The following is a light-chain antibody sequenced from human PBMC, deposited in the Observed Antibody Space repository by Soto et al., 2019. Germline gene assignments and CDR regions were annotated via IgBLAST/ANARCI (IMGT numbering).Light chain of an antibody. CDR1: QDISNY. CDR3: QQYDNLPLET. V-gene: IGKV1-33*01. CDR2: DAS. J-gene: IGKJ2*01. Sequence: DIQMTQSPSSLSASVGDRVTITCQASQDISNYLNWYQQKPGKAPKLLIYDASNLETGVPSRFSGSGSGTDFTFTISSLQPEDIATYYSQQYDNLPLETFGQGTKLEIK.